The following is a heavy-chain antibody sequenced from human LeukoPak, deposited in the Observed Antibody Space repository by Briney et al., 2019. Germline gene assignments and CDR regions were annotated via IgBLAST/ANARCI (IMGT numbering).Heavy chain of an antibody. J-gene: IGHJ6*03. CDR1: GGSISSYY. CDR2: IYYSGST. D-gene: IGHD5-24*01. V-gene: IGHV4-59*01. Sequence: SETLSLTCTVSGGSISSYYWSWIRQPPGKGLEWIGYIYYSGSTNYNPSLKSRVTISVDASKNQFSLKLGPVTAADTAVYYCARWLQLDRYYYIDVWGKGTTFTVSS. CDR3: ARWLQLDRYYYIDV.